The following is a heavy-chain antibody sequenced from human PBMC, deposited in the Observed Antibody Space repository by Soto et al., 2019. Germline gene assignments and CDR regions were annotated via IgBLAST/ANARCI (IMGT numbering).Heavy chain of an antibody. CDR2: ISSSSSTI. Sequence: GGSLRLSCAASGFTFSSYSMNWVRQAPGKGLEWVSYISSSSSTIYYADSVKGRFTISRDNAKNSLYLQLNSLRDEDTAVYYCAREMGACSDSSCYPGPYDSWGQGTLVTVSS. CDR1: GFTFSSYS. CDR3: AREMGACSDSSCYPGPYDS. V-gene: IGHV3-48*02. J-gene: IGHJ5*02. D-gene: IGHD3-16*01.